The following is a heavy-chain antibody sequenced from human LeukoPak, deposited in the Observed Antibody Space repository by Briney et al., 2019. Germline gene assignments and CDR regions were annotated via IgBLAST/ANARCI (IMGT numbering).Heavy chain of an antibody. V-gene: IGHV3-7*03. CDR3: ARDKGSDEGSKFDY. J-gene: IGHJ4*02. CDR1: QFTFSSYW. CDR2: IKQDGSEK. Sequence: PGRSLRLSCVASQFTFSSYWMSWVRQAPGKGLEWVANIKQDGSEKYYVDSVKGRFTISRDNAKNSLYLQMNSLRVEDAAVYFCARDKGSDEGSKFDYWGQGTLVTVSS.